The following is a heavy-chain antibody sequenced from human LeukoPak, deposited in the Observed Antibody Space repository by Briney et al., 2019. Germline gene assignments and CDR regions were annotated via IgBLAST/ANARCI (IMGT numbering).Heavy chain of an antibody. D-gene: IGHD2-21*02. V-gene: IGHV3-9*01. CDR3: VKAVCGGDCYWVHDAFDI. CDR2: ITWNSGDV. Sequence: GRSLRLSCAASGFKFDDYNMYWVRQIPGKGLEWVSGITWNSGDVGYADSVKGRFTISRDNAKNFLYLQMNSLTTEDTASYFCVKAVCGGDCYWVHDAFDIWGQGTMVTVSS. J-gene: IGHJ3*02. CDR1: GFKFDDYN.